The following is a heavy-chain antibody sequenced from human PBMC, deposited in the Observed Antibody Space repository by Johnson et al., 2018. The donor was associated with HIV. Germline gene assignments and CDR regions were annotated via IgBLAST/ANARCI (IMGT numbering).Heavy chain of an antibody. V-gene: IGHV3-74*02. Sequence: VQLVESGGGVVQPGRSLRLSCAASGFTFSSYSMHWVRQAPGKGLVWVSRINSDGSSTSYADSVKGRFTISRDNAKNTLYLQMNSLRAEDTAVYYCARVSAVEDLAFDFWGQGTMVTVFS. J-gene: IGHJ3*01. CDR3: ARVSAVEDLAFDF. CDR2: INSDGSST. D-gene: IGHD2-15*01. CDR1: GFTFSSYS.